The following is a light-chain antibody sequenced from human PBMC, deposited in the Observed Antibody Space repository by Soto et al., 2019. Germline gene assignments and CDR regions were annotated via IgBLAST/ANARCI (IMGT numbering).Light chain of an antibody. CDR1: SGHTNNA. Sequence: QSVLTQSPSASASLGASVKLTCTLSSGHTNNAIAWHQQQPEKGPRYLMRLNSDGSHDKGDGIPDRFSGSSSGAERYLTISRLQSEDEGDYYCQTWGTGFWVFGGGTKLTVL. CDR3: QTWGTGFWV. V-gene: IGLV4-69*01. CDR2: LNSDGSH. J-gene: IGLJ3*02.